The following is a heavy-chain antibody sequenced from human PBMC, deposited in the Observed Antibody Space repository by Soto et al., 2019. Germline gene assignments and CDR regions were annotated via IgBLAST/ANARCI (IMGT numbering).Heavy chain of an antibody. CDR2: IWYDGSNK. Sequence: XGCLRLSCAACGFTFSSYGMHWVRQAPGKGLEWVAVIWYDGSNKYYADSVKGRFTISRDNSKNTLYLQMNSLRAEDTAVYYCARKDNWNYKGGFDYWGQGTLVTVSS. J-gene: IGHJ4*02. D-gene: IGHD1-7*01. CDR3: ARKDNWNYKGGFDY. CDR1: GFTFSSYG. V-gene: IGHV3-33*01.